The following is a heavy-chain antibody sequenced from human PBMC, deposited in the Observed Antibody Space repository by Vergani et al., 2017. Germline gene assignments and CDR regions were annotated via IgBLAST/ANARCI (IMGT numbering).Heavy chain of an antibody. CDR2: ISGSGGST. J-gene: IGHJ5*02. V-gene: IGHV3-23*01. D-gene: IGHD4-11*01. CDR3: AKDLDYSNYVLGFDP. CDR1: GFTFSSYA. Sequence: EVQLLESGGGLVQPGGSLRLSCAASGFTFSSYAMSWVRQAPGEGLEWVSAISGSGGSTYYADSVKGRFTISRDNSKNTLYLQMNSLRAEDTAVYYCAKDLDYSNYVLGFDPWGQGTLVTVSS.